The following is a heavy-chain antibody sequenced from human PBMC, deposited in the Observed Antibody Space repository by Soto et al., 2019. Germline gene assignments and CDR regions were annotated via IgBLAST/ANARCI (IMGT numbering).Heavy chain of an antibody. CDR1: GDSISSYY. V-gene: IGHV4-59*01. CDR2: IYYSGTS. CDR3: ASGYHDSSGYRRGMDV. D-gene: IGHD3-22*01. J-gene: IGHJ6*02. Sequence: SETLSLTCTVSGDSISSYYWSWIRQPPGKGLEWIGYIYYSGTSKYNPSLKSRVTMSVDTSKSQFSLKLKSVTGADTAVYYCASGYHDSSGYRRGMDVWGQGTTVTVSS.